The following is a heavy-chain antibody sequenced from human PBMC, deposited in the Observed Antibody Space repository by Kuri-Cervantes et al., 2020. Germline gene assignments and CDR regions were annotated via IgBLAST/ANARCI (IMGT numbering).Heavy chain of an antibody. J-gene: IGHJ6*03. Sequence: ASVKVSCKASGYTFTSYAMHWVRQAPGQRLEWMGWINAGNGNTKYSQRFQGRVTITRDTSAGTAYMELSSLRSEDTAVYYCASEQLDQTLDYYYMDVWGKGTTVTVSS. V-gene: IGHV1-3*01. CDR3: ASEQLDQTLDYYYMDV. D-gene: IGHD6-6*01. CDR1: GYTFTSYA. CDR2: INAGNGNT.